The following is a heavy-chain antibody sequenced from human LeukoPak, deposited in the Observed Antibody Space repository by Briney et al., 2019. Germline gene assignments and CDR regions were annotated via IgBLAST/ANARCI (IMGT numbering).Heavy chain of an antibody. CDR3: AKGGSGYFADL. J-gene: IGHJ5*02. Sequence: GGSLRLSCAASGFIFNNYGLIWVRQAPGKGLQWVSAISDDGGGTTYADFVKGRFTISRDNSKNTLFLQMSSLRAEDTALYYCAKGGSGYFADLWGQGTLVTVSS. CDR1: GFIFNNYG. D-gene: IGHD3-22*01. V-gene: IGHV3-23*01. CDR2: ISDDGGGT.